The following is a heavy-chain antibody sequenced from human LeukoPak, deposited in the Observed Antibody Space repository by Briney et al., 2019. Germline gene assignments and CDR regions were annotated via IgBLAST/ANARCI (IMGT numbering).Heavy chain of an antibody. D-gene: IGHD3-3*01. Sequence: SETLSLTCAVYGGSFSGYYWSWIRQPPGKGLEWIGEINHSGSTNYNPSLKSRVTISVDTSKNQFSLKLSSVTAADTAVYYCARGNDDPSALRFLEWAPYYGMDVWGRGTTVTVSS. CDR3: ARGNDDPSALRFLEWAPYYGMDV. CDR1: GGSFSGYY. CDR2: INHSGST. J-gene: IGHJ6*02. V-gene: IGHV4-34*01.